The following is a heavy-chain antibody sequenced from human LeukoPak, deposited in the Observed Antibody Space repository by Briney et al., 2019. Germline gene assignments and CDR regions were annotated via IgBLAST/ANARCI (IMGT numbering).Heavy chain of an antibody. CDR2: IIPILGIA. Sequence: GASVKVSCKASGGTFSSYAISWVRQAPGQGLEWMGRIIPILGIANYAQKFQGRVTITADKPTSTAYMELSSLRSEDTAVYYCALSYSGSYYAEAFDIWGQGTMVTVSS. V-gene: IGHV1-69*04. CDR3: ALSYSGSYYAEAFDI. J-gene: IGHJ3*02. D-gene: IGHD1-26*01. CDR1: GGTFSSYA.